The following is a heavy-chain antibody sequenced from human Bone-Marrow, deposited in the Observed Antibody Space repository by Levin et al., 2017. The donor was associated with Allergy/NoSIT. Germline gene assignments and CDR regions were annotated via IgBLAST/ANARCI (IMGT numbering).Heavy chain of an antibody. CDR2: IYTDAAT. J-gene: IGHJ3*02. V-gene: IGHV3-53*01. Sequence: PGGSLRLSCAGSGFPVTTHHMTWVRQAPGKGLEWVSVIYTDAATYYANSVQGRFFISRDFSKNTIYLPLTDLRVEDTAVYYCARDSGSYPYHHTSGPGAFDIWGQGTLVSVFS. CDR1: GFPVTTHH. D-gene: IGHD3-22*01. CDR3: ARDSGSYPYHHTSGPGAFDI.